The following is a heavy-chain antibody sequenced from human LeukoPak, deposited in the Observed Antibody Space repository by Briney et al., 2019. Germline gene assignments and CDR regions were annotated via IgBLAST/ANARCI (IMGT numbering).Heavy chain of an antibody. D-gene: IGHD3-10*01. V-gene: IGHV1-24*01. CDR1: GYTLTELS. CDR2: FDPEDGET. J-gene: IGHJ3*02. Sequence: ASVKVSCKVSGYTLTELSMHWVRQAPGEGLEWMGGFDPEDGETIYAQKFQGRVTMTEDTSTDTAYMELSSLRSEDTAVYYCATPPLGITTRDAFDIWGQGTMVTVSS. CDR3: ATPPLGITTRDAFDI.